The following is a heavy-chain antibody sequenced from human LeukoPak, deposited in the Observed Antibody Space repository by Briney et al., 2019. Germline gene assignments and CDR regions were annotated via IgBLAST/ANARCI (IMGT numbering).Heavy chain of an antibody. CDR2: ISYSGST. CDR3: ARGVLIAEFLFDY. Sequence: SETLSLTCSVSGDSISSSYWSWIRQPPGKGLECIGYISYSGSTTHNPSLRSRGTISVDTSKNQFSLRLTSVTAADTAVYYCARGVLIAEFLFDYWGQGALVTVSS. D-gene: IGHD3-10*01. V-gene: IGHV4-59*01. J-gene: IGHJ4*02. CDR1: GDSISSSY.